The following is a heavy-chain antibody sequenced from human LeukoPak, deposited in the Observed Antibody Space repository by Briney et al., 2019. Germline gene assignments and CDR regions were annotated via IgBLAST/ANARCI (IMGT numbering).Heavy chain of an antibody. CDR3: ARDGTAAGLYFDL. CDR1: GFTFTNYW. V-gene: IGHV3-7*01. J-gene: IGHJ4*01. D-gene: IGHD6-13*01. Sequence: GGSLKLSCAVSGFTFTNYWMNWVRQAPGKGLEWVASIKQNGGEKSYVDSVKGRFTISRDNAKNSLYLQMSSLRAEDTAAYYCARDGTAAGLYFDLWGQGTLVTVSS. CDR2: IKQNGGEK.